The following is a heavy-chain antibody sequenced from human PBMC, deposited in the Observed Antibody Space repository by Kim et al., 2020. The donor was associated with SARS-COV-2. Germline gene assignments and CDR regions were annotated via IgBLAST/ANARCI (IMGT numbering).Heavy chain of an antibody. J-gene: IGHJ4*02. V-gene: IGHV3-11*06. Sequence: KGRFTISRDNAKNSRYLQMNGLGAEDTAVYYCARGKDDILTGYETYYFDYWGQGTLVTVSS. D-gene: IGHD3-9*01. CDR3: ARGKDDILTGYETYYFDY.